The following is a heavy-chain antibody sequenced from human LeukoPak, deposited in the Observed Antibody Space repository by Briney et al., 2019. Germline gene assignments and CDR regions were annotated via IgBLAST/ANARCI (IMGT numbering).Heavy chain of an antibody. CDR3: ASRRWLQNEYYFDY. CDR2: ISSSSSYI. D-gene: IGHD5-24*01. Sequence: PGGSLRLSCAASGFTFSSYSMNWVRQAPGKGLEWVSSISSSSSYIYYADSLKGRFTISRDNAKNSLYLQMNSLRAEDTAVYYCASRRWLQNEYYFDYWGQGTLVTVSS. J-gene: IGHJ4*02. CDR1: GFTFSSYS. V-gene: IGHV3-21*01.